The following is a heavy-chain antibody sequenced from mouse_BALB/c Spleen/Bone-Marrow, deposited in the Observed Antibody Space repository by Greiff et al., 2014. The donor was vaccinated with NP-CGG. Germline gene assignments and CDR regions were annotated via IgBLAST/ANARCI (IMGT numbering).Heavy chain of an antibody. CDR1: GFTFSSYG. Sequence: EVMLVESGGDLVKPGGSLKLSCAASGFTFSSYGMSWGRQTPDKRLAWVATISSGGSNTYYPDSVKGRFTISRDNAKNTLYLQMSSLKSEYTAIYYCTRHQRNYA. CDR3: TRHQRNYA. V-gene: IGHV5-6*02. J-gene: IGHJ4*01. CDR2: ISSGGSNT.